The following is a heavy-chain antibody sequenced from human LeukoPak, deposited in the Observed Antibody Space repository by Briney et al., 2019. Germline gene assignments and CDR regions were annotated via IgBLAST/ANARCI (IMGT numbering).Heavy chain of an antibody. CDR3: AKGVGVSPNYTYMAV. D-gene: IGHD3-16*01. CDR1: GFAFSRHG. Sequence: PGGSLRLSCAASGFAFSRHGIHWVRQAPGKGLEWVAFIPYDGSNKFYTDSVKGRFTISRDNSKNTLYLQMNSLRAEDTAVYYCAKGVGVSPNYTYMAVWAKGPRSPSP. CDR2: IPYDGSNK. J-gene: IGHJ6*03. V-gene: IGHV3-30*02.